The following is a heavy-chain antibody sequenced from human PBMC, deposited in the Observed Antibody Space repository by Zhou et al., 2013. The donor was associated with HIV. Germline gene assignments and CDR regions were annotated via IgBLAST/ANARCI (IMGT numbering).Heavy chain of an antibody. V-gene: IGHV1-69*04. D-gene: IGHD3-9*01. CDR2: IIPILGIA. CDR3: ARAPVSDILTGSHGYYYYMDV. J-gene: IGHJ6*03. CDR1: GGTFSSYA. Sequence: QVQLVQSGAEVKKPGSSVKVSCKASGGTFSSYAISWVRQAPGQGLEWMGRIIPILGIANYAQKFQGRVTITADKSTSTAYMELSSLRSEDTAVYYCARAPVSDILTGSHGYYYYMDVWGKGTTVTVSS.